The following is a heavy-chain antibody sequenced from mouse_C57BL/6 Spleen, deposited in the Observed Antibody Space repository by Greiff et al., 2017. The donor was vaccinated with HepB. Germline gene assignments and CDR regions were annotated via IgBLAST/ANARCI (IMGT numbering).Heavy chain of an antibody. CDR2: LDPEDGDT. J-gene: IGHJ2*01. D-gene: IGHD4-1*01. Sequence: VQLQQSGAELVRPGASVKLSCTASGFNIKDYYMHWVKQRPEQGLEWIGRLDPEDGDTEYAPKFQGKATMTADTSSNTAYLQLSSLTSEDTAVYYCTTAELGRGGYYFDYWGQGTTLTVSS. CDR1: GFNIKDYY. V-gene: IGHV14-1*01. CDR3: TTAELGRGGYYFDY.